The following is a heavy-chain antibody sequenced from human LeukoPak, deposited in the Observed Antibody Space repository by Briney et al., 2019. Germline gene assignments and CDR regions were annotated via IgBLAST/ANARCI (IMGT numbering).Heavy chain of an antibody. CDR2: ISYDGSNK. D-gene: IGHD2-2*01. Sequence: GGSLRLSCAASGFTVSSYGMHWVRQAPGKGLEWVAVISYDGSNKYYADSVKGRFTISRDNSKNTLYLQMNSLRAEDTAVYYCAKHDSSTSSNWFDPWGQGTLVTVSS. CDR3: AKHDSSTSSNWFDP. J-gene: IGHJ5*02. V-gene: IGHV3-30*18. CDR1: GFTVSSYG.